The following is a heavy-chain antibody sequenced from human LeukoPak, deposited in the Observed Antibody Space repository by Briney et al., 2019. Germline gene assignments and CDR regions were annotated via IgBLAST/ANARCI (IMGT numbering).Heavy chain of an antibody. CDR1: GGSISTYY. CDR3: ARMGGYSGYATH. J-gene: IGHJ4*02. CDR2: ILYSGTT. V-gene: IGHV4-59*08. D-gene: IGHD5-12*01. Sequence: SETLSLTCTVSGGSISTYYWSWIRQPPGKGLEWIGYILYSGTTKSNPSLKSRVTISVDASKNQISLKLTPVTAADTAFYYCARMGGYSGYATHWGQGTLVTVSS.